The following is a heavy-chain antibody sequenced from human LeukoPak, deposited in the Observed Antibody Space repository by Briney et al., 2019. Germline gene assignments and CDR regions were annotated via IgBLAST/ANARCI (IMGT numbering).Heavy chain of an antibody. CDR3: ARHRGYYDSSGYYSHFDY. V-gene: IGHV4-59*08. J-gene: IGHJ4*02. CDR2: IYYSGST. D-gene: IGHD3-22*01. CDR1: GGPISSYY. Sequence: SETLSLTCTVSGGPISSYYWSWTRQPPGKGLEWIGYIYYSGSTNYNPSLKSRVTISVDTSKNQFSLKLSSVTAADTAVYYCARHRGYYDSSGYYSHFDYWGQGTLVTVSS.